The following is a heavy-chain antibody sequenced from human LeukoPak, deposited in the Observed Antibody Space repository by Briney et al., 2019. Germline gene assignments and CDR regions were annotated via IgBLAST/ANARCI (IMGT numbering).Heavy chain of an antibody. D-gene: IGHD3-22*01. Sequence: GGSLRLSCAASRFTFSSHWMHWVRQAPGKGLVWVSRINGDGSNTTYADSVKGRFTTSRDNAKNTLYLQMNSLRAEDTVVYYCARDDHYDSSGYLNWFDPWGQGTLVTVSS. CDR1: RFTFSSHW. J-gene: IGHJ5*02. V-gene: IGHV3-74*03. CDR3: ARDDHYDSSGYLNWFDP. CDR2: INGDGSNT.